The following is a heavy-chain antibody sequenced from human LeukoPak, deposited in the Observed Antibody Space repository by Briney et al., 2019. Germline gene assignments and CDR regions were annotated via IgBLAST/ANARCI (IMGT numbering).Heavy chain of an antibody. CDR3: ATGIVGATVDYYYYMDV. CDR1: GYTFTSYG. CDR2: ISAYNGNT. Sequence: GASVKVSCKASGYTFTSYGISWVRQAPGQGLEWMGWISAYNGNTNYAQKLQGRVTMTEDTSTDTAYMELSSLRSEDTAVYYCATGIVGATVDYYYYMDVWGKGTTVTVSS. V-gene: IGHV1-18*01. J-gene: IGHJ6*03. D-gene: IGHD1-26*01.